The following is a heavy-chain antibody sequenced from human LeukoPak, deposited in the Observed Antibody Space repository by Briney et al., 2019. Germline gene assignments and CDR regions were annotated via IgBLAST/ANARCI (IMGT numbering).Heavy chain of an antibody. D-gene: IGHD5-24*01. V-gene: IGHV4-39*01. CDR1: GSSISRSSYY. Sequence: SETLSLTCTVSGSSISRSSYYWGWLRQPPGKGLVWIGSIYYSGSTYYNPSLKSRVTISVDTSKNQFSLKLGSVTAADTAVYYCARRWLPGGWFDPWGQGTLVTVSS. CDR2: IYYSGST. CDR3: ARRWLPGGWFDP. J-gene: IGHJ5*02.